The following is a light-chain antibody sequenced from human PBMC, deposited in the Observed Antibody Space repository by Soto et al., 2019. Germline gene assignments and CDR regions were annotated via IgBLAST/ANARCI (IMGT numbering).Light chain of an antibody. CDR2: DAS. V-gene: IGKV1-5*01. CDR3: QQYNSYPIT. Sequence: DIQMAQSPSSLSASVGDRVTITCRASQSISSWLAWYQQKPGKAPKLLIYDASSLESGFTSRFSGSGSGTEFTLIISSLQPDDFATYYCQQYNSYPITFGQGTRLEIK. CDR1: QSISSW. J-gene: IGKJ5*01.